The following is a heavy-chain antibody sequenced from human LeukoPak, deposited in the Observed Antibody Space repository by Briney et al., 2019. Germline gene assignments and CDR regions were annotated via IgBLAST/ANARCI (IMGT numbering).Heavy chain of an antibody. D-gene: IGHD2-15*01. Sequence: QPGGSLRLSCAASAFTFSSYAMSWVRQAPGKGLEWVSAISGSGGSTYYADSVKGRFTISRDNSKNTLYLQMNSLRAEDTAVYYCAIDITTVAYCSSDSCYPDYWGQGTLVTVSS. CDR3: AIDITTVAYCSSDSCYPDY. J-gene: IGHJ4*02. CDR2: ISGSGGST. CDR1: AFTFSSYA. V-gene: IGHV3-23*01.